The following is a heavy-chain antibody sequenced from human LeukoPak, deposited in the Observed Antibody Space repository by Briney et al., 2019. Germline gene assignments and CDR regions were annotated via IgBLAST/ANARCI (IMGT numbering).Heavy chain of an antibody. V-gene: IGHV4-4*07. CDR2: IYTSGST. CDR3: ARTYTVNDPFFDY. CDR1: GGSISRYY. J-gene: IGHJ4*02. D-gene: IGHD4-17*01. Sequence: SETLTLTCTVSGGSISRYYWSWIRQPAGKGLEWIGRIYTSGSTNYNPSLKSRVTMSVDTSKNQFSLKLSSVTAADTAVYYCARTYTVNDPFFDYWGQGTLVTVSS.